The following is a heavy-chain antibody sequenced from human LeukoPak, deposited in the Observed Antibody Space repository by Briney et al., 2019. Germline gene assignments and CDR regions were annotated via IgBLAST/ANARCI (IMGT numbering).Heavy chain of an antibody. Sequence: PGGSLRLSCAASGFTVSSNYMSWVRQAPGKGLEWVSLIYSDGNTYYADSVKGRFTTTRHSSKNSLYLQMNSLEPEDTAVYYCARVNWAAFDTWGQGTLVTVSS. J-gene: IGHJ4*02. CDR3: ARVNWAAFDT. D-gene: IGHD7-27*01. V-gene: IGHV3-53*04. CDR1: GFTVSSNY. CDR2: IYSDGNT.